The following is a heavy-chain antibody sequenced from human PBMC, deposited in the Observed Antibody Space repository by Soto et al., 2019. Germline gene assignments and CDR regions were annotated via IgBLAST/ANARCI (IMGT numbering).Heavy chain of an antibody. D-gene: IGHD1-26*01. J-gene: IGHJ4*02. CDR2: IYYSGST. CDR1: GGSISSGGYY. V-gene: IGHV4-31*03. Sequence: QVQLQESGPGLVKPSQTLSLTCTVSGGSISSGGYYWSWIRQHPGKGLEWIGYIYYSGSTYYNPSLKSRVIISVDTSKNQFSLKLGSVTAADAAVYYCARGRVGASPATDSFDYWGEGTLVTVSS. CDR3: ARGRVGASPATDSFDY.